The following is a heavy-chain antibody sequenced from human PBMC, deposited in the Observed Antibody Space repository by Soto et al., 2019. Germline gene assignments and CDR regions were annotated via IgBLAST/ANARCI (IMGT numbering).Heavy chain of an antibody. V-gene: IGHV4-59*08. D-gene: IGHD3-9*01. CDR3: ARHSPDFDWLSQFDY. CDR2: IFYFGST. J-gene: IGHJ4*02. CDR1: GGSISSYY. Sequence: PSETLSLTCTVSGGSISSYYWSWIRQTPGKGLEWIGYIFYFGSTNYNPSLKSRVTLSIDTSKNQLSLKLGSVTAADTAVYYCARHSPDFDWLSQFDYWGQGTLVTVSS.